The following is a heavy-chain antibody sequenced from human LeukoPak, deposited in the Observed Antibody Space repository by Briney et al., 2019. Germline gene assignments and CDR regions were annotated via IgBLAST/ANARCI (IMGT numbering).Heavy chain of an antibody. Sequence: PGGSLRLSCAASGFTFSSYGMHWVRQAPGKGLEWVSAISGSGGSTYYADSVKGRFTISRDNSKNTLYLQMNSLRAEDTAVYFCAKDRYYGSGSYYNEPEYFQHWGQGTLVTVSS. V-gene: IGHV3-23*01. J-gene: IGHJ1*01. CDR1: GFTFSSYG. D-gene: IGHD3-10*01. CDR2: ISGSGGST. CDR3: AKDRYYGSGSYYNEPEYFQH.